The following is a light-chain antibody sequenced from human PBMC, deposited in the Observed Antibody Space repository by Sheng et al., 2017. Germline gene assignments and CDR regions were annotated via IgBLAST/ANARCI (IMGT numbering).Light chain of an antibody. CDR1: QSVSTN. CDR3: QQYGSSPT. CDR2: HAS. Sequence: EIVMTQSPATLSVSPGETATLSCRAGQSVSTNLAWYQQKPGQPPRLLIYHASTRATGVPARFSGSGSGTEFTLTISRLEPEDFAVYYCQQYGSSPTFGQGTKVEIK. V-gene: IGKV3-15*01. J-gene: IGKJ1*01.